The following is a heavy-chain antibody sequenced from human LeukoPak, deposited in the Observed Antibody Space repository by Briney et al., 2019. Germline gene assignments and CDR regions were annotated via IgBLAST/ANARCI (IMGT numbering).Heavy chain of an antibody. D-gene: IGHD2-21*01. Sequence: SETLSLTCTVSGGSISSYYWSWIRQPPAKGLEWIGYIYYSGSTNYNPSLKSRVTISVDTSKNQFSLKLSSVTAADTAVYYCARGDVALDYWGQGTLVTVSS. CDR1: GGSISSYY. CDR2: IYYSGST. J-gene: IGHJ4*02. CDR3: ARGDVALDY. V-gene: IGHV4-59*01.